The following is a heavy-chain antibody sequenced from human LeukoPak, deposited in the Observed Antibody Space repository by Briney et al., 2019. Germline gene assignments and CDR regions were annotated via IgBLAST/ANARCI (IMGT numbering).Heavy chain of an antibody. CDR1: GASISSSSYY. J-gene: IGHJ3*02. CDR2: IYYSGNA. Sequence: PSETLSLTCTVSGASISSSSYYWGWIRQPPGMGLEWIRSIYYSGNAYYNPSLKSRVTISVDTSKNQFSLRLTSVTAADTAVYYCARQCIAGTIDAFDIWGQGTMVTVSS. CDR3: ARQCIAGTIDAFDI. D-gene: IGHD1/OR15-1a*01. V-gene: IGHV4-39*01.